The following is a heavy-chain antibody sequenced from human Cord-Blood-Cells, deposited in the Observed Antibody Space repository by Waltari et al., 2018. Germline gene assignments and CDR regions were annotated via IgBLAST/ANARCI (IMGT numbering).Heavy chain of an antibody. CDR3: ARGSGDAFDI. V-gene: IGHV3-30-3*01. CDR2: ISYDGSNK. CDR1: GFTFSSYA. Sequence: QVQLVESGGGVVQHGRSLRLSCAASGFTFSSYAMHWVRQAPGKGLEWVAVISYDGSNKYYADSVKGRFTISRDNSKNTLYLQMNSLRAEDTAVYYCARGSGDAFDIWGQGTMVTVSS. D-gene: IGHD7-27*01. J-gene: IGHJ3*02.